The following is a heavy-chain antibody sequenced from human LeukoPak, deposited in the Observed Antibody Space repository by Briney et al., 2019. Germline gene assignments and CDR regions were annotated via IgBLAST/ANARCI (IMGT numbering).Heavy chain of an antibody. CDR1: GFTLEDYA. CDR3: AKDGSSSVGTFDY. CDR2: MGGDGGST. V-gene: IGHV3-43*02. J-gene: IGHJ4*02. D-gene: IGHD6-6*01. Sequence: GGSLRLSCAASGFTLEDYAMHWVRQAPGKGLESVSLMGGDGGSTYYADSVKGRFTISRDNSKNSLYLQMNSLRTEDTALYYCAKDGSSSVGTFDYWGQGTLVTVSS.